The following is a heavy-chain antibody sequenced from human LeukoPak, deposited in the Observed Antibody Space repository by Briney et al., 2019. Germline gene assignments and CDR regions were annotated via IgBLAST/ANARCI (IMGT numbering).Heavy chain of an antibody. D-gene: IGHD3-16*02. J-gene: IGHJ4*02. V-gene: IGHV3-23*01. Sequence: GGSLRLSCAASGFTFSGYAMNWIRQAPGKGLEWVSAIDSSGGGTYYADSVKGRFTISSDNSRNTLSLQMNSLRTDDTAVYYCAKVTFGGVIADHFDSWGQGTLVTASS. CDR3: AKVTFGGVIADHFDS. CDR2: IDSSGGGT. CDR1: GFTFSGYA.